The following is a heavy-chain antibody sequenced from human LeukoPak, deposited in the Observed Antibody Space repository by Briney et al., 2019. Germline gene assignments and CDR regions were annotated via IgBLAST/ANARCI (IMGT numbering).Heavy chain of an antibody. D-gene: IGHD1-1*01. CDR3: AKGGATGTTSRRTHFDN. CDR2: ISGGGSST. Sequence: GGSLRLSCAASGFTFSSYAMSWVRQAPGKGLEWVSGISGGGSSTYHADSVKGRFTISRDNSKKTLYLQMNSLRAEDTAVYYCAKGGATGTTSRRTHFDNWGQGTLVTAS. CDR1: GFTFSSYA. J-gene: IGHJ4*02. V-gene: IGHV3-23*01.